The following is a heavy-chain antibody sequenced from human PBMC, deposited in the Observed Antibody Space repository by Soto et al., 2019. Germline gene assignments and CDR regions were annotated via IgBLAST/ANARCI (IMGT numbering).Heavy chain of an antibody. CDR1: GYTFTSYD. Sequence: GASVKVSCKASGYTFTSYDINWVRQATGQGLEWMGWVNPNSGSIDYAQKFQGRVTTTRDTSISTAYMEVTRLRSGDTAVYYCARGMSGSSWFYFYAMDVWGQGTTVTVSS. V-gene: IGHV1-8*01. CDR3: ARGMSGSSWFYFYAMDV. D-gene: IGHD6-13*01. J-gene: IGHJ6*02. CDR2: VNPNSGSI.